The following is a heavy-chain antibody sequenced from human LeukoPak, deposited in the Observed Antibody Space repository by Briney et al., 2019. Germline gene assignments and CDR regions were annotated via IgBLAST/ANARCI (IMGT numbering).Heavy chain of an antibody. CDR1: GFTFNTYW. CDR3: ARDSDWILFDY. J-gene: IGHJ4*02. D-gene: IGHD2-2*03. Sequence: GGSLRLSCAASGFTFNTYWMHWVRQAPGKGLVWVARVNREGTTTAYADSVKGRFTISRDNSKNTLYLQMNNLRAEDTAVYYCARDSDWILFDYWGQGTPVTVSS. V-gene: IGHV3-74*03. CDR2: VNREGTTT.